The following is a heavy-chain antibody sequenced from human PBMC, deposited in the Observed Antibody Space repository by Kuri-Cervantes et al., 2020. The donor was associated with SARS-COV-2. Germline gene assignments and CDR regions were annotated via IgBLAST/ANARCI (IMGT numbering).Heavy chain of an antibody. Sequence: GESLKITCAASGFTFSSYGMHWVRQAPGKGLEWVAVISYDGSNKYYADSVKGRFTISRDNSKNTLYLQMNSLRAEDTAVYYCARDFNWRDPDYYYYGMDVWAKGPRSPSP. V-gene: IGHV3-30*03. J-gene: IGHJ6*02. CDR2: ISYDGSNK. CDR1: GFTFSSYG. CDR3: ARDFNWRDPDYYYYGMDV. D-gene: IGHD1-1*01.